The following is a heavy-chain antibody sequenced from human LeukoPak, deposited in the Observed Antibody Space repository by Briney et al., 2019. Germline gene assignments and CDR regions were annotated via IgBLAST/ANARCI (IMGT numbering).Heavy chain of an antibody. Sequence: GGSLRLSCAASGLTFSHYALHWVRQAPGKGLEWVAVIWSDGSNQFYADSVKGRFTISRDDSQKKVFLQMSSLRADDTAIYYCARDAQRGFDYSNSLRYWGQGTLVTVSS. V-gene: IGHV3-33*01. CDR3: ARDAQRGFDYSNSLRY. J-gene: IGHJ4*02. CDR2: IWSDGSNQ. D-gene: IGHD4-11*01. CDR1: GLTFSHYA.